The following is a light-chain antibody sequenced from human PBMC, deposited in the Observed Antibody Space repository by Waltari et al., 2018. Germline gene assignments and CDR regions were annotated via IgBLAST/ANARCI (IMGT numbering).Light chain of an antibody. J-gene: IGKJ2*01. CDR3: QQRSHWPMYT. Sequence: EIVLTQSPATLSLSPGDRATLSCRASESISSQLPWYQQKPGQAPRILIYDTSNRAAGIPARFSGSGSGTDFSLTISSLEPEDFVVYYCQQRSHWPMYTFGQGTKLEIK. V-gene: IGKV3-11*01. CDR1: ESISSQ. CDR2: DTS.